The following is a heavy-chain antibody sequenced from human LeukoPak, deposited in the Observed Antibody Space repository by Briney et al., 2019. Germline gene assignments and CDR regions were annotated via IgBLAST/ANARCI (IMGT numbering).Heavy chain of an antibody. J-gene: IGHJ4*02. CDR3: ATDRVYRSSGRSWGFFDY. Sequence: GASVTDSCKISEYSLSDLSIHWVREAPGEGLEWMGGFDSENSKMVYSQKFQGRVTMTDDTSADTAYMELTSLRSEDTAVYFCATDRVYRSSGRSWGFFDYWGQGTLVIVSS. CDR2: FDSENSKM. V-gene: IGHV1-24*01. CDR1: EYSLSDLS. D-gene: IGHD6-19*01.